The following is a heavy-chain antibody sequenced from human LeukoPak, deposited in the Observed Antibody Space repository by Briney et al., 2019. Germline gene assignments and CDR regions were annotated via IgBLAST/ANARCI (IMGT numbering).Heavy chain of an antibody. V-gene: IGHV4-39*01. J-gene: IGHJ3*02. Sequence: SETLSLTCTVSGGSMSNSRYYWGWIRQPPGKGLEWIGSIYYTGSTYYNPSFKSRITISVDTSKNQFSLKVISVTAADTAVYYCARGGGYFLIDAFDIWGLGTMVTVSS. CDR1: GGSMSNSRYY. CDR3: ARGGGYFLIDAFDI. D-gene: IGHD3-22*01. CDR2: IYYTGST.